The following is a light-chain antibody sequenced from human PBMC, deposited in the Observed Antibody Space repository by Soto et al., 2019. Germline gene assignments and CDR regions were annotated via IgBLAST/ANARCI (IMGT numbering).Light chain of an antibody. Sequence: DIQLTQSPSTLSASVGDRVTITCRASQSMNSWLAWYQQKPGEAPKVLIYDASSLGNGVPSRFSGSGSGTEFTLTIGSLQPEEFATYYCLRYNAFSQAFGQGTKVEI. J-gene: IGKJ1*01. CDR3: LRYNAFSQA. V-gene: IGKV1-5*01. CDR1: QSMNSW. CDR2: DAS.